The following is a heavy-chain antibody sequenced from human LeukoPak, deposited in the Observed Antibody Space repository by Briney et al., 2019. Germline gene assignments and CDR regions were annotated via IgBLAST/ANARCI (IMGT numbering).Heavy chain of an antibody. J-gene: IGHJ4*02. CDR2: IKNDGSST. Sequence: GGSLRLSCAASGFXFSSYWIHWVRQAPGKGLVWVSRIKNDGSSTNYADSVKGRFTISRDNAKNTLYLQMNSLRAEDTAVYYCASFCSSSSCALDFWGQGTLVTVSS. CDR3: ASFCSSSSCALDF. D-gene: IGHD2-2*01. CDR1: GFXFSSYW. V-gene: IGHV3-74*01.